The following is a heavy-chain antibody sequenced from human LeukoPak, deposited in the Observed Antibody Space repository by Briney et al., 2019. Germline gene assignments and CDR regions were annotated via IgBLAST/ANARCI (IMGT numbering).Heavy chain of an antibody. V-gene: IGHV3-74*01. CDR2: INTDGSST. CDR3: ASSYSSGWYGNAFDI. CDR1: GFTFSSYW. Sequence: PGGSLRLSCAASGFTFSSYWMHWVRQAPGKGLVWVSRINTDGSSTSYADSVKGRFTISRDNAKNTLYLQMNSLRAEDTAVYYCASSYSSGWYGNAFDIWGQGTVVTVSS. D-gene: IGHD6-19*01. J-gene: IGHJ3*02.